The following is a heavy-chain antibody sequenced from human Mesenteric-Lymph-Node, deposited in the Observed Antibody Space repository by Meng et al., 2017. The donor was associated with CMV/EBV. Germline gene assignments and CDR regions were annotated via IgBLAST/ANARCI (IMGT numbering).Heavy chain of an antibody. Sequence: GESLKISCAASGFTFSNYAMSWVRQAPGKGLEWVSVIYSAATSTYYADSVKDRFTISRDNSKNTLYLQMNSLRAEDTAVYYCARDPRNKGFDPWGPGTLVTVSS. CDR3: ARDPRNKGFDP. CDR2: IYSAATST. V-gene: IGHV3-23*03. CDR1: GFTFSNYA. J-gene: IGHJ5*02.